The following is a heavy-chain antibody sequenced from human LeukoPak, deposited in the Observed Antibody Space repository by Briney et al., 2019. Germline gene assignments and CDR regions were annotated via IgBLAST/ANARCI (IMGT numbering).Heavy chain of an antibody. V-gene: IGHV4-30-2*01. Sequence: SQTLSLTCAVSGGSISSGGYSWSWIRQPPGKGLEWIGYIYHSGSTYYNPSLKSRVTISVDRSKNQFSLKLSSVTAADTAVYYCARVPPVSGPPDYWGQGTLVTVSS. CDR3: ARVPPVSGPPDY. J-gene: IGHJ4*02. CDR1: GGSISSGGYS. D-gene: IGHD3-3*01. CDR2: IYHSGST.